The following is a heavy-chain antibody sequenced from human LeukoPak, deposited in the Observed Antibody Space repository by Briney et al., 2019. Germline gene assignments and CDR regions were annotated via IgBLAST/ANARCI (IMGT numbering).Heavy chain of an antibody. D-gene: IGHD2-21*02. CDR1: GFTFSSYE. Sequence: GGSLRLSCAASGFTFSSYEMNWVRQAPGKGLEWVSYISSSGSITYYAESVKGRFTISRDNAKNSLYLQMNSLRVEDTAVYYCAGDSCGGDCYWNYFDFWGQGTLVTVSS. CDR2: ISSSGSIT. V-gene: IGHV3-48*03. J-gene: IGHJ4*02. CDR3: AGDSCGGDCYWNYFDF.